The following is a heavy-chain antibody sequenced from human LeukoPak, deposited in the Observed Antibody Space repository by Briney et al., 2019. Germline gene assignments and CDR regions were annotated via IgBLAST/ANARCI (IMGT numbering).Heavy chain of an antibody. J-gene: IGHJ4*02. CDR3: ARGGSITIFGVVTEDYFDY. CDR1: GFTFSSYA. V-gene: IGHV3-48*01. CDR2: ISSSSSTI. D-gene: IGHD3-3*01. Sequence: GGSLRLSCAASGFTFSSYAMTWVRQAPGKGLEWVSYISSSSSTIYYADSVKGRFTISRDNAKNSLYLQMNSLRAEDTAVYYCARGGSITIFGVVTEDYFDYWGQGTLVTVSS.